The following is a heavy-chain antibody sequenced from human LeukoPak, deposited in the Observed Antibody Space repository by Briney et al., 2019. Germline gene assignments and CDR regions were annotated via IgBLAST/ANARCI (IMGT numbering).Heavy chain of an antibody. D-gene: IGHD2-2*01. J-gene: IGHJ4*02. Sequence: GGSLRLSCAASGFTFSSYAMSWVRQAPGKGLEWVSTVSGGGGTTYYADSVKGRFTISRDNSKNTLFLQMNSLRAEDTAIYYCAKDTGYCSSATCYGLDYWGQGTLVTVSS. CDR3: AKDTGYCSSATCYGLDY. V-gene: IGHV3-23*01. CDR2: VSGGGGTT. CDR1: GFTFSSYA.